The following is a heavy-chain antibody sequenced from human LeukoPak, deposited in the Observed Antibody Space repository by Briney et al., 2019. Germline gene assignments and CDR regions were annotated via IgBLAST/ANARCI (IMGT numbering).Heavy chain of an antibody. CDR1: GFTFSSYA. CDR3: ARYCSTTSCRHFDY. J-gene: IGHJ4*02. CDR2: ISYDGSNK. D-gene: IGHD2-2*01. Sequence: PGGSLRLSCAASGFTFSSYAMHWVRQAPGKGLEWVAVISYDGSNKYYADSVKGRFTLSRDNSKNTLYVQMNSLRAEDTAVYYCARYCSTTSCRHFDYWGQGTLVTVSS. V-gene: IGHV3-30-3*01.